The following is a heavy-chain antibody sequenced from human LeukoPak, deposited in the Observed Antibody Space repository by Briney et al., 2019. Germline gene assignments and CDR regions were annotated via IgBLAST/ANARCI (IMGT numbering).Heavy chain of an antibody. CDR2: TYYRYKWYN. V-gene: IGHV6-1*01. Sequence: PSQTLSLTCASSGDSVSSNSALWIWITQSPSRGLEWLVSTYYRYKWYNDYAVSVKRRITINANTSKNQFFLQLNSVATEDTAVYYCANSKPMWNDAFDIWGQGTMVTVSS. CDR3: ANSKPMWNDAFDI. CDR1: GDSVSSNSAL. D-gene: IGHD1-1*01. J-gene: IGHJ3*02.